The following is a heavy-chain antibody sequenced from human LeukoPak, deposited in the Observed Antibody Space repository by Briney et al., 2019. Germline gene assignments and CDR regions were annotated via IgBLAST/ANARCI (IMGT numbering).Heavy chain of an antibody. V-gene: IGHV4-34*01. CDR2: INHSGST. CDR1: GGSFSGYY. D-gene: IGHD6-13*01. J-gene: IGHJ6*03. Sequence: PSETLSLTCAASGGSFSGYYGSWIRQPPGKGLEWIGEINHSGSTNYNPSLKRRVSISVDTSKNQFSLKLSSVTAADTAVYYCARPEGAAYSSSWYPPRYMDVWGKGTTVTVSS. CDR3: ARPEGAAYSSSWYPPRYMDV.